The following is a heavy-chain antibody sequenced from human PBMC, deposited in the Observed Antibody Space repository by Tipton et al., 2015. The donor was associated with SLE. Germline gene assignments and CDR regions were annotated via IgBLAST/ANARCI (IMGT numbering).Heavy chain of an antibody. V-gene: IGHV1-69*09. Sequence: QLVQSGAEVKKPGASVKVSCKASGYTFTSYGISWVRQAPGQGLEWMGRIIPILGIANYAQKFQGRVTITADKSTTTAYMELSSLRSEDTAVYYCARVGDGYTYGDFDYWGQGTLVTVSS. D-gene: IGHD5-24*01. CDR2: IIPILGIA. CDR1: GYTFTSYG. CDR3: ARVGDGYTYGDFDY. J-gene: IGHJ4*02.